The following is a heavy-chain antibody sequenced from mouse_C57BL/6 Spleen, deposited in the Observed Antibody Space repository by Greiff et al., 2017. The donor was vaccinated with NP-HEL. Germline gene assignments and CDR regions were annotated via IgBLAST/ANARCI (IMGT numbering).Heavy chain of an antibody. CDR2: IDPETGGT. V-gene: IGHV1-15*01. CDR1: GYTFTDYE. CDR3: TRINYGSSGGY. Sequence: VQVVESGAELVRPGASVTLSCKASGYTFTDYEMHWVKQTPVHGLEWIGAIDPETGGTAYNQKFKGKAILTADKSSSTAYMELRSLTSEDSAVYYCTRINYGSSGGYWGQGTTLTVSS. J-gene: IGHJ2*01. D-gene: IGHD1-1*01.